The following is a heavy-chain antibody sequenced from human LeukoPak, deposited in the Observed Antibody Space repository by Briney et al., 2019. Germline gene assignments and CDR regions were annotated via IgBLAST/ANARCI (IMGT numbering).Heavy chain of an antibody. CDR1: GGSIGSSS. J-gene: IGHJ4*02. V-gene: IGHV4-59*01. CDR3: ARAQPNDYGDHGSFDY. Sequence: SETLSLTCTVSGGSIGSSSWSWFRHPPGKGLEWLGYIYYSGSTNYNPSLKSRVTISVDTSKNQFSLKLSSVTAADTAVYYCARAQPNDYGDHGSFDYWGQGTLVTVSS. D-gene: IGHD4-17*01. CDR2: IYYSGST.